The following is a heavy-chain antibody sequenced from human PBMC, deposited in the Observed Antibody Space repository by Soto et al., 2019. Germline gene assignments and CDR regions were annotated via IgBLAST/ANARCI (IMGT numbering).Heavy chain of an antibody. D-gene: IGHD3-10*01. Sequence: PSETLSLTCAVYGGSFSGYYWSWIRQPPGKGLEWIGEINHSGSTNYNPSLKSRVTISVDTSKNQFSLKLSSVTAADTAAYYCARGVYGSGSYYNWFDPWGQGTLVTVSS. J-gene: IGHJ5*02. CDR2: INHSGST. V-gene: IGHV4-34*01. CDR3: ARGVYGSGSYYNWFDP. CDR1: GGSFSGYY.